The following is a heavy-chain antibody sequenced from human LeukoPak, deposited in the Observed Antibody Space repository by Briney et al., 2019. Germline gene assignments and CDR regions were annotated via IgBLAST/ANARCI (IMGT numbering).Heavy chain of an antibody. CDR2: INHSGST. V-gene: IGHV4-34*01. J-gene: IGHJ6*02. CDR3: ARARISSSGRPYYYGMDV. CDR1: GGSFSGYY. D-gene: IGHD3-10*01. Sequence: PSETLSLTCAVYGGSFSGYYWSWIRQPPGKGLEWIGEINHSGSTNYNPSLKSRVTISVDTSKNQFSLKLSSVTAADTAVYYCARARISSSGRPYYYGMDVWGQGTTVTVSS.